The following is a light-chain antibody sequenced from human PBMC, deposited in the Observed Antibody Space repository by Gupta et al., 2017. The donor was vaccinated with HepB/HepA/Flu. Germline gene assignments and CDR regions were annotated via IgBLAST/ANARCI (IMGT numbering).Light chain of an antibody. CDR3: AAWDDSLNAVV. Sequence: QSILTQPPSVSRTPGQRVTISCSGSSSNIGTNTVNWYQQLPGTAPKLLIYTNNQRPSGVPDRFSGSTSGTSASLAISGLQSEDEADYFCAAWDDSLNAVVFGGGTKLTVL. CDR1: SSNIGTNT. J-gene: IGLJ2*01. CDR2: TNN. V-gene: IGLV1-44*01.